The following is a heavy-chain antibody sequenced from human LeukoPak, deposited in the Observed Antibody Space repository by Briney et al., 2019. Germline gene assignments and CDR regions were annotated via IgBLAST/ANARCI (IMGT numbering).Heavy chain of an antibody. Sequence: ASVKVSCKASGYTFTSYYMHWVRQAPGQGLEWMGIINPSGGSTSYAQKFQGRVTITADESTSTAYMELSSLRSEDTAVYYCALGLRYFDWLFDPYYYYYYGMDVWGQGTTVTVSS. CDR1: GYTFTSYY. CDR3: ALGLRYFDWLFDPYYYYYYGMDV. D-gene: IGHD3-9*01. J-gene: IGHJ6*02. CDR2: INPSGGST. V-gene: IGHV1-46*03.